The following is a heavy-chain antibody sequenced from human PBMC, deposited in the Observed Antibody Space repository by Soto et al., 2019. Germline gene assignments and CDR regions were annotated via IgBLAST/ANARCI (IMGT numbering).Heavy chain of an antibody. V-gene: IGHV1-18*01. Sequence: ASVKVSCKASGYTFTSYGISWVRQAPGQGLEWKGRISAYNGNTNYAQKLQGRVTMTTDTSTSTAYMELRSLRSDDTAVYYCARVVTMIVVVITNWFDPWGQGTLVTVSS. CDR2: ISAYNGNT. CDR3: ARVVTMIVVVITNWFDP. J-gene: IGHJ5*02. D-gene: IGHD3-22*01. CDR1: GYTFTSYG.